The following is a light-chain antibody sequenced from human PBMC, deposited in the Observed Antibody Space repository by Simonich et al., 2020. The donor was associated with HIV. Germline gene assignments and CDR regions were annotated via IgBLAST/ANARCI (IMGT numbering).Light chain of an antibody. CDR2: DAS. V-gene: IGKV3D-20*01. J-gene: IGKJ1*01. CDR3: QQYGSSPGGT. CDR1: QSVSSSY. Sequence: EIVLTQSPGTLSLSPGERATLSCRASQSVSSSYVAWYQQKPGLAPRPLIYDASSRATGIPDRFSGSGSGTDFTLTISRLEPEDFAVYYCQQYGSSPGGTFGQGTKVEIK.